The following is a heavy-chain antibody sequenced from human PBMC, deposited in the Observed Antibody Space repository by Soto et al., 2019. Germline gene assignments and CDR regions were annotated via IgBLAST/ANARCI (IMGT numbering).Heavy chain of an antibody. CDR1: GGSLSSYY. J-gene: IGHJ4*02. CDR3: ARGPSGDKVDY. V-gene: IGHV4-59*12. Sequence: SETLSLTCTVSGGSLSSYYWTWIRQPPGKGLEWIGYIYYSGNTNYNPSLKSRVTISVDTSKTQFSLKLSSVTAADTAVYYCARGPSGDKVDYWGQGTPVTVSS. CDR2: IYYSGNT. D-gene: IGHD7-27*01.